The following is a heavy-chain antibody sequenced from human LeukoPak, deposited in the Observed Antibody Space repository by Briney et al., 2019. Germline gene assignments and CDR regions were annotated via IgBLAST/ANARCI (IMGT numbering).Heavy chain of an antibody. Sequence: GGSLRLSCAASGFIFSNYEMNWVRQAPGKGLEWVSYISSSGSTIYYADSVKGRCTISRDNAKNSLYLQMNSLRAEDTAGYYGARDTRPTDRSGYYHPDYFDYWGQGTLVTVSS. J-gene: IGHJ4*02. CDR3: ARDTRPTDRSGYYHPDYFDY. D-gene: IGHD3-22*01. CDR2: ISSSGSTI. CDR1: GFIFSNYE. V-gene: IGHV3-48*03.